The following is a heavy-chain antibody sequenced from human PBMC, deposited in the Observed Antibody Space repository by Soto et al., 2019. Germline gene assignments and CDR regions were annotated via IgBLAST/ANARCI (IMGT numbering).Heavy chain of an antibody. D-gene: IGHD4-4*01. V-gene: IGHV3-23*01. CDR1: GFTFSSYA. CDR3: AKDQEWLQSPKFDY. Sequence: EVQLLESGGGLVQPGGSLRLSCAASGFTFSSYAMSWVRQAPGKGLEWVSAISGSGGSTYYAYSVKGRFTISRDNSKNTLYLQMTSLRAEDTAVYYCAKDQEWLQSPKFDYWGQGTLVTVSS. CDR2: ISGSGGST. J-gene: IGHJ4*02.